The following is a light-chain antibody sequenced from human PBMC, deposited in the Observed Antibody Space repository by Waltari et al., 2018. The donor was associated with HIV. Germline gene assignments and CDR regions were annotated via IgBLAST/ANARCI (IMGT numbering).Light chain of an antibody. J-gene: IGKJ1*01. CDR2: GAS. CDR1: RSVSSSY. CDR3: QQYGSPKT. V-gene: IGKV3-20*01. Sequence: EIVLTQSPGTLSLSPGVRATLSCRASRSVSSSYLAWYQQTPGHSPRLRIYGASSRATGIPDRFSGSGSGTDFTLTISRLEPEDFAVYYCQQYGSPKTFGQGTKVEIK.